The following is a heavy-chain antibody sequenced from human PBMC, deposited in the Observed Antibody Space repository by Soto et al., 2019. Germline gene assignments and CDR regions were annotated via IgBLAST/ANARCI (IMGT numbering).Heavy chain of an antibody. D-gene: IGHD6-19*01. CDR2: INSGNGKT. CDR3: ARARYSSGWDLDF. Sequence: QVPLVQSGAEVRKPGASVNVSCKASGYTFTTYPIHWVRQAPGQRREWMGWINSGNGKTKYAPKFQARVTITWDTSATTAKMELSSLTSEDMAVYYCARARYSSGWDLDFWGQGTLVSVSS. CDR1: GYTFTTYP. J-gene: IGHJ4*02. V-gene: IGHV1-3*01.